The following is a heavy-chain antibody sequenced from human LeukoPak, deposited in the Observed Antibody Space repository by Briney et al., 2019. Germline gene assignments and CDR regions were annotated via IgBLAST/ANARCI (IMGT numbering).Heavy chain of an antibody. CDR2: TSHSGRT. V-gene: IGHV4-38-2*02. CDR3: ARDRSGYTHTNWFDP. CDR1: TFSIGTNYY. D-gene: IGHD3-3*01. J-gene: IGHJ5*02. Sequence: PSETLSLTCTVSTFSIGTNYYWGWIRQPPGKGLEWIASTSHSGRTFYKTPLQSRVTMSVDTSKNQFSLSLRSVTAADTAVYYCARDRSGYTHTNWFDPWGQGTLVTVSS.